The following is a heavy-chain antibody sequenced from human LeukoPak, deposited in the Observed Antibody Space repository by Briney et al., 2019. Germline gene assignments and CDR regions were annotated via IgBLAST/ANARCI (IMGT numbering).Heavy chain of an antibody. J-gene: IGHJ4*02. CDR1: GFTFTGYY. CDR3: ARDFVGGIWSAGF. V-gene: IGHV1-2*06. D-gene: IGHD3-3*01. Sequence: ASVKASCKTSGFTFTGYYVHWVRQAPGQGLEWMGRVDPNSGDTIYGQRFQGRVTMTRDTSISAAYMELRNLRFDDTAVYYCARDFVGGIWSAGFWGQGTLVTVSS. CDR2: VDPNSGDT.